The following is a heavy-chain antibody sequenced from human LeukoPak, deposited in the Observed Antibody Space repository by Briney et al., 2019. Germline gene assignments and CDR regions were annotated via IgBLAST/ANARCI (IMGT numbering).Heavy chain of an antibody. D-gene: IGHD3-10*01. CDR3: ARSSMVRGVIINYYYYYGMDV. CDR2: INHSGST. V-gene: IGHV4-34*01. CDR1: GGSFSGYY. Sequence: SETLSLTCAVYGGSFSGYYWSWIRQPPGKGLEWIGEINHSGSTNYNPSLKSRVTISVDTSKNQFSLKLSSVTAADTAVYHCARSSMVRGVIINYYYYYGMDVWGQGTTVTVSS. J-gene: IGHJ6*02.